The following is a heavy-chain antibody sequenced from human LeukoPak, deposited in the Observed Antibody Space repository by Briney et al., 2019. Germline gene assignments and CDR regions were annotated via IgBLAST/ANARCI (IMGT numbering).Heavy chain of an antibody. CDR2: ISYDGSNK. D-gene: IGHD3-3*01. CDR1: GFTFSSYA. J-gene: IGHJ6*02. V-gene: IGHV3-30-3*01. CDR3: ARVGGYYDFWSGYDAYYYYGMDV. Sequence: GGSLRLSCAASGFTFSSYAMHWVRQAPGKGLEWVAVISYDGSNKYYADSVKGRFTISRDNSKNTLYLQMNSLRAEDTAVYYCARVGGYYDFWSGYDAYYYYGMDVWGQGTTVTVSS.